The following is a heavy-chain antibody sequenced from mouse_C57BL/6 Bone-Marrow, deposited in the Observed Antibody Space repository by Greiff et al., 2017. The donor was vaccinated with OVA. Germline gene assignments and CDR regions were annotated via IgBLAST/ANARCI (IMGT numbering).Heavy chain of an antibody. J-gene: IGHJ2*01. CDR1: GYTFTNYW. CDR3: ARSRPAYYSNYVLDY. V-gene: IGHV1-63*01. Sequence: QVQLQQSGAELVRPGTSVKMSCKASGYTFTNYWIGWAKQRPGHGLEWIGDIYPGGGYTNYNEKFKGKATLTADKSSSTAYMQFSSLTSEDSAIYYCARSRPAYYSNYVLDYWGQGTTLTVSS. D-gene: IGHD2-5*01. CDR2: IYPGGGYT.